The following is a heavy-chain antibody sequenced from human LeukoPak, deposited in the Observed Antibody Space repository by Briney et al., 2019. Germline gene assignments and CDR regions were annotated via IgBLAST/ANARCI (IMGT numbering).Heavy chain of an antibody. J-gene: IGHJ6*04. CDR1: GFTFSSYA. D-gene: IGHD3-9*01. CDR3: ARDSQPPPYDILTGYYGMDV. CDR2: ISGSGGST. V-gene: IGHV3-23*01. Sequence: GGSLRLSCAASGFTFSSYAMSWVRQAPGKGLEWDSAISGSGGSTYYADSVKGRFTISRDNSKNTLYLQMNSLRAEDTAVYYCARDSQPPPYDILTGYYGMDVWGKGTTVTVSS.